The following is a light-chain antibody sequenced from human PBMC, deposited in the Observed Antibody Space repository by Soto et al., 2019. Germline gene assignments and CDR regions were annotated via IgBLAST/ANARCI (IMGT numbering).Light chain of an antibody. J-gene: IGKJ5*01. V-gene: IGKV1-5*01. CDR2: DAY. CDR1: QSISSW. CDR3: QQSYSSRSIT. Sequence: DIQMTPSPSTLSASVGDRVTITCRASQSISSWLAWYQQKPGKAPKLLIYDAYSLESGTPSRFSGRRSGTEFTLTISSLQPEDFATYYCQQSYSSRSITFGQGTRLEIK.